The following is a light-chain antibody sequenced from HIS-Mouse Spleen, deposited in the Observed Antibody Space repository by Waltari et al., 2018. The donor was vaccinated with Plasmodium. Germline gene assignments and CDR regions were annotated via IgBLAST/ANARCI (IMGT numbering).Light chain of an antibody. CDR1: QDISNY. V-gene: IGKV1-33*01. J-gene: IGKJ3*01. CDR2: DAS. Sequence: DIQMTQSPSSLSASVGDRVTITCQASQDISNYLNWYQQKPGKAPKILIHDASNLETGVPSRFSGSGSGTDFTFTISSLQPEDIATYYCQQYDNLPPLFTFGPGTKVDIK. CDR3: QQYDNLPPLFT.